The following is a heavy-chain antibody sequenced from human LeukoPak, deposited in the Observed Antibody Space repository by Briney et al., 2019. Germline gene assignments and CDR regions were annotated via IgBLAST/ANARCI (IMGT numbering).Heavy chain of an antibody. D-gene: IGHD6-19*01. CDR2: IYHSGST. V-gene: IGHV4-59*01. J-gene: IGHJ4*02. CDR3: ARGDSSGWYFDY. CDR1: GGSISSYY. Sequence: SETLSLTCTVSGGSISSYYWRWIRQPPGKGLEWIGYIYHSGSTNYKPSLKSRVTISVDTSKNQFSLKLSSVTAADTAVYYCARGDSSGWYFDYWGQGTLVTVSS.